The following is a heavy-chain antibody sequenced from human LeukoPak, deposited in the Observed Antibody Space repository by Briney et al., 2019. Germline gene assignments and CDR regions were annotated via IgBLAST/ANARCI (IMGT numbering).Heavy chain of an antibody. CDR1: GFTFSSYG. CDR3: AKDHPDDFLC. V-gene: IGHV3-23*01. CDR2: ITRSGDST. J-gene: IGHJ4*02. D-gene: IGHD2-21*02. Sequence: PGGSLRLSCAASGFTFSSYGMHWVRQAPGKGLEWVSAITRSGDSTFYADSVKGRFTISRDNSKNTLYLQMNSLRVEDTAVYYCAKDHPDDFLCWGQGTLVTVSS.